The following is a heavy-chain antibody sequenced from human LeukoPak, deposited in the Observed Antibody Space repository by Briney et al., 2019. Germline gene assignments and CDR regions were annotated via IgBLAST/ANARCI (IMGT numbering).Heavy chain of an antibody. CDR1: GYTFTGYY. Sequence: ASVKVSCKASGYTFTGYYMHWVRQAPGQGLEWMGWINPNSGGTNYAQKFQGRVTMTEDTSTDTAYMELSSLTSEDTAMYYCATVYCKTTTCLGTWGQGTLVTVSS. CDR2: INPNSGGT. D-gene: IGHD2/OR15-2a*01. CDR3: ATVYCKTTTCLGT. V-gene: IGHV1-2*02. J-gene: IGHJ5*02.